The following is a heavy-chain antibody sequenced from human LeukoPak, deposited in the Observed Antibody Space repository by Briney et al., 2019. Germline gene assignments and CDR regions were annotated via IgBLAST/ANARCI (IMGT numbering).Heavy chain of an antibody. D-gene: IGHD3-10*01. V-gene: IGHV1-69*13. J-gene: IGHJ4*02. CDR3: ARRGWLLLWFGELRGPGRFDY. CDR2: IIPIFGTA. Sequence: SVKVSCKASGGTFSSYAISWVRQAPGQGLEWMGGIIPIFGTANYAQKFQGRVTITADESTSTAYMELSSLRSEDTAVYYCARRGWLLLWFGELRGPGRFDYWGQRTLVTVSS. CDR1: GGTFSSYA.